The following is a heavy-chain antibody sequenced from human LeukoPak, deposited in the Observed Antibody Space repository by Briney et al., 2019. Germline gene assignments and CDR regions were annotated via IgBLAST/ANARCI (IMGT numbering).Heavy chain of an antibody. J-gene: IGHJ4*02. CDR2: INPNSGGT. CDR1: GYTSTGYY. D-gene: IGHD3-3*01. V-gene: IGHV1-2*02. CDR3: ARDLGFLEWLYHFDY. Sequence: GASVKVSCKASGYTSTGYYMHWVRQAPGQGLEWMGWINPNSGGTNYAQKFQGRVTMTRDTSISTAYMELSRLRSDDTAVYYCARDLGFLEWLYHFDYWGQGTLVTVSS.